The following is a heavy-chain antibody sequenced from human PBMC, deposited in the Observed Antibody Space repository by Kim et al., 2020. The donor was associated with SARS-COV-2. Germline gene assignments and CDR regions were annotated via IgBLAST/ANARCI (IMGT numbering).Heavy chain of an antibody. D-gene: IGHD1-26*01. CDR2: IYYSGST. Sequence: SETLSLTCTVSGGSISSSSYYWGWIRQPPGKGLEWIGSIYYSGSTYYNPSLKSRVTISVDTSKNQFSLKLSSVTAADTAVYYCARRGIVGAMAYFDYWGQGTLVTVSS. CDR1: GGSISSSSYY. V-gene: IGHV4-39*01. J-gene: IGHJ4*02. CDR3: ARRGIVGAMAYFDY.